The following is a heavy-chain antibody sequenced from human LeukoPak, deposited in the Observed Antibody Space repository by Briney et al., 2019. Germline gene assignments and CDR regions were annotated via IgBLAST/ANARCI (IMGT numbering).Heavy chain of an antibody. CDR1: GFTFDDYA. J-gene: IGHJ4*02. CDR2: ISWNSGSI. D-gene: IGHD6-19*01. V-gene: IGHV3-9*01. CDR3: AKALYSSGWYVFDY. Sequence: PGGPLRLSCAASGFTFDDYAMRWVRQAPGKGLEWVSGISWNSGSIGYADSVKGRFTISRDNAKNSLYLQMNSLRAEDTALYYCAKALYSSGWYVFDYWGQGTLVTVSS.